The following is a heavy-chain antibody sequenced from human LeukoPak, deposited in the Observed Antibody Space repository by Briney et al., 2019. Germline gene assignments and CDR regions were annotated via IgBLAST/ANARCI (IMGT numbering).Heavy chain of an antibody. CDR2: IKQDGSDK. CDR3: ARRWRSAFDI. D-gene: IGHD5-24*01. Sequence: PGGSLRLSCAASGFTFSNYWMSWVRQAPGKGLEWVGNIKQDGSDKYYVDSLKGRFTISRDNAKNSLYLQMNSLRAEDTAVYYCARRWRSAFDIWGQGTMVTVSS. V-gene: IGHV3-7*01. J-gene: IGHJ3*02. CDR1: GFTFSNYW.